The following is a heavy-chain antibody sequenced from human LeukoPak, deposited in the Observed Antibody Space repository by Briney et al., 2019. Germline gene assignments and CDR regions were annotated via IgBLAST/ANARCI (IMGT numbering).Heavy chain of an antibody. Sequence: PGGSLRLSCAASGFNLVDYGMSWVRQAPGKGLEWASGINRNGDGTGYADSVKGRFTISRDSAKNSLYLQMNSLRVEDTAFYYCVRATTEADWGQGTLVTVSS. J-gene: IGHJ4*02. CDR3: VRATTEAD. V-gene: IGHV3-20*04. CDR1: GFNLVDYG. D-gene: IGHD1-1*01. CDR2: INRNGDGT.